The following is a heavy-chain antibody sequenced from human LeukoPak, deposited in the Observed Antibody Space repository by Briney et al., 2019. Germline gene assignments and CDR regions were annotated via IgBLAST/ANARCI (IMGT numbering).Heavy chain of an antibody. J-gene: IGHJ3*02. CDR1: GGSISSYY. D-gene: IGHD3-9*01. V-gene: IGHV4-59*01. Sequence: PETLSLACTVSGGSISSYYWSWIRQPPGKGLEWIGNIFHSGSTNYNPSLKSRVTISVDTSKNQFSLKLNSVTAADTAIYYCARDGAVDILTGYGAFYIWGQGTMVIVS. CDR2: IFHSGST. CDR3: ARDGAVDILTGYGAFYI.